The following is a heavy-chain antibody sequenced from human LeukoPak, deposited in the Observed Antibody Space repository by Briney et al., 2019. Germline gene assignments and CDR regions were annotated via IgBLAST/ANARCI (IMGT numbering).Heavy chain of an antibody. V-gene: IGHV5-51*01. J-gene: IGHJ4*02. CDR1: GYSFNSYW. CDR3: ARTGLTGNKNLDY. D-gene: IGHD1/OR15-1a*01. Sequence: GESLKISCKGSGYSFNSYWIGWVRRMPGKGLEWMGVIYPGDSDTRYSPSFQGQVTISADKSISTAYLQWSSLKASDTAMYYCARTGLTGNKNLDYWGQGTLVTVSS. CDR2: IYPGDSDT.